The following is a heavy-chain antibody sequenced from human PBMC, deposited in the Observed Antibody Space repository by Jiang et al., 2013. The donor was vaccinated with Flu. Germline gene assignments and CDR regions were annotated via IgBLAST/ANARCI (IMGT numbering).Heavy chain of an antibody. J-gene: IGHJ4*01. Sequence: KPTQTLTLTCTFSGFSLSPRGVSVGWIRQPPGKALEWLALIYWDDDKHYNPSLKSRLIVTKDTSKNQVVLTMTNMDPADTATYFCAHRRDSTDWFHPDFDYWGPEPWSPSP. V-gene: IGHV2-5*02. D-gene: IGHD3-9*01. CDR3: AHRRDSTDWFHPDFDY. CDR1: GFSLSPRGVS. CDR2: IYWDDDK.